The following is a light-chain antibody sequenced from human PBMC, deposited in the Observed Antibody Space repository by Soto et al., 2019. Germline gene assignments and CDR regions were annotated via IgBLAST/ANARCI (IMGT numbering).Light chain of an antibody. CDR1: QGISSY. V-gene: IGKV1-9*01. CDR3: LQDNNYPWT. J-gene: IGKJ1*01. Sequence: DIQLTQSPSFLSASVGDRVTITCRASQGISSYLAWYQQKPGKAPKLLISAASTLQSGVPSRFSGSGSGTDFSLTISSLQAEDFATYYCLQDNNYPWTFGQGTKVDIK. CDR2: AAS.